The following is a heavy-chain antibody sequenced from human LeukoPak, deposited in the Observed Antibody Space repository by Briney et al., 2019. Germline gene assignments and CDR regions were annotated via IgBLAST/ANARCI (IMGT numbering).Heavy chain of an antibody. J-gene: IGHJ4*02. V-gene: IGHV4-59*08. CDR3: ARLPHCSSTRCYTEYYFDN. CDR1: GGSISSYY. Sequence: SETLSLTCTVSGGSISSYYWGWVRQPPGKGLEWIGSIYHSGSTNYNPSLKSRVTISVDTSENQFSLNLSSVTAADTAVYYCARLPHCSSTRCYTEYYFDNWGQGTLVTVS. CDR2: IYHSGST. D-gene: IGHD2-2*02.